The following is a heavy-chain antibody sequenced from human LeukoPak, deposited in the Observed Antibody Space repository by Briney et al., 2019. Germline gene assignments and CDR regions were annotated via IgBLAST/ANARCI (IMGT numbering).Heavy chain of an antibody. D-gene: IGHD3-22*01. CDR1: GFTFSSYW. CDR3: ARDRTPYDGNGYYDAHDI. CDR2: IRQDESEK. V-gene: IGHV3-7*01. Sequence: GGSPRLSCAASGFTFSSYWMSWVRQAPGKGLEWVANIRQDESEKYFVDSVKGRFIISRDNAKNSLYLQMNSLRAEDTAVYYCARDRTPYDGNGYYDAHDIWGQGTMVTVSS. J-gene: IGHJ3*02.